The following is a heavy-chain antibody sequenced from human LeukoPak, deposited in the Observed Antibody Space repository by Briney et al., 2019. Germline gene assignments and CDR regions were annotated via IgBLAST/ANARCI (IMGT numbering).Heavy chain of an antibody. CDR2: ISNSGSSI. CDR3: VTLERLRGELDFDY. J-gene: IGHJ4*02. CDR1: GFTFSTYA. Sequence: GGSLRLSCSASGFTFSTYAMHWVRQAPGKGLEYVSGISNSGSSIHYADSVRGRFTISRDNSKNTLYLQMSSLRAEDTAVYYCVTLERLRGELDFDYWGQGTLVTVSS. D-gene: IGHD1-26*01. V-gene: IGHV3-64D*06.